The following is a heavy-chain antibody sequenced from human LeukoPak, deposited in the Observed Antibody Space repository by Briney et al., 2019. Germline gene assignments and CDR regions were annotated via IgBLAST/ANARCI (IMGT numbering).Heavy chain of an antibody. CDR3: ATDRYCSGGSCYSDYYYGMDV. D-gene: IGHD2-15*01. CDR1: GYTLTELS. CDR2: FDPEDGET. J-gene: IGHJ6*02. V-gene: IGHV1-24*01. Sequence: VASVKVSCKVSGYTLTELSIHSLRQAPGKELEWMGGFDPEDGETIYAQKFQGRVTMTEDASTDTAYMELSSLRSEDTAVYYCATDRYCSGGSCYSDYYYGMDVWGQGTTVTVSS.